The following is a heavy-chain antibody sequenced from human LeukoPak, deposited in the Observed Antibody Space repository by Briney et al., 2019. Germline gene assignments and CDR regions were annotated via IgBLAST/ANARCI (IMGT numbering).Heavy chain of an antibody. CDR2: IGGVGDRT. J-gene: IGHJ4*02. D-gene: IGHD6-19*01. CDR3: AKASRQGAVASPLDY. Sequence: GGSLRLSCAASGFTFTPYAMSWVRQAPGKGLEWVAGIGGVGDRTYYADSAKGRFTISRDNSKDRVFLQMNSLKVGDTAVYYCAKASRQGAVASPLDYWGQGTLVTVSS. V-gene: IGHV3-23*01. CDR1: GFTFTPYA.